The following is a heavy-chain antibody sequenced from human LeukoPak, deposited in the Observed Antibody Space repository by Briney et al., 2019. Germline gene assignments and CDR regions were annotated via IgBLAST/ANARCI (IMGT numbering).Heavy chain of an antibody. CDR2: IGSAGDT. V-gene: IGHV3-13*04. CDR3: ATADWFSFDF. D-gene: IGHD3-9*01. Sequence: GGSLRLSCAASGFTFSSYDMHWVRQATGKGLEWVSAIGSAGDTYYPDSVKGRFTISRDNAKNSLYLQMSGLRAEDTAVYFCATADWFSFDFWGQGTLVTVSS. J-gene: IGHJ4*02. CDR1: GFTFSSYD.